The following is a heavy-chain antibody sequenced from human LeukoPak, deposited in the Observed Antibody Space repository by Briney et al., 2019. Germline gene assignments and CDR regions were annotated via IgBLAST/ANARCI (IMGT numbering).Heavy chain of an antibody. J-gene: IGHJ3*02. CDR3: ARLGPYGGNSVGAFDI. D-gene: IGHD4-23*01. Sequence: GESLKISCRVSGYRFTYDWIGWVRQMPGKGLEWVGIIYPDDSDTRYSPSFQGQVTISADKSISTAYLQWSSLKASDTAMYYCARLGPYGGNSVGAFDIWGQGTMVTVSS. V-gene: IGHV5-51*01. CDR2: IYPDDSDT. CDR1: GYRFTYDW.